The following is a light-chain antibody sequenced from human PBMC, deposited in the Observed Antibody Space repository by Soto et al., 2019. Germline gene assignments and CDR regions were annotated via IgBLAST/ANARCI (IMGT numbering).Light chain of an antibody. V-gene: IGLV2-14*01. CDR1: SSDVGGYNC. Sequence: QSVLTQPASVSGSPGQSITISCTGTSSDVGGYNCVSWYQQHPGKAPKLMIYDVSNRPSGVSNRFSGSKSGNTASLTISGLQAEDEADYYCSSYTSSSTVVFGGGTQLTVL. J-gene: IGLJ2*01. CDR2: DVS. CDR3: SSYTSSSTVV.